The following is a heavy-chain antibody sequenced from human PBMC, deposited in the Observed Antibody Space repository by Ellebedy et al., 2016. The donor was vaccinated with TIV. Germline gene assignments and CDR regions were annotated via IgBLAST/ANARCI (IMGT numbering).Heavy chain of an antibody. CDR1: GYSFTSYW. CDR3: ARHGQSGARYSDY. J-gene: IGHJ4*02. V-gene: IGHV5-51*01. Sequence: KVSCKGSGYSFTSYWIGWVRQMPGKGLEWMGIIYPGDSDTRYSPSFQGQVTISADKSISTAYLQWSSLKASDTAMYYCARHGQSGARYSDYWGQGTLVTVSS. CDR2: IYPGDSDT. D-gene: IGHD6-25*01.